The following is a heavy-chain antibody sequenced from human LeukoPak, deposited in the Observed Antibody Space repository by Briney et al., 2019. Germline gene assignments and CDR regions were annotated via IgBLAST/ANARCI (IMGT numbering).Heavy chain of an antibody. D-gene: IGHD3-3*01. Sequence: GGSLRLSCAASGFTFSSYAMHWVRQAPGKGLEWVAVISYDGSNKYYADSVKGRFTISRDNSKNTLYLQMNSLRAEDTAVYYCADEYYDFWSGYSTVEDAFDIWGQGTMVTVSS. CDR1: GFTFSSYA. CDR2: ISYDGSNK. CDR3: ADEYYDFWSGYSTVEDAFDI. J-gene: IGHJ3*02. V-gene: IGHV3-30*04.